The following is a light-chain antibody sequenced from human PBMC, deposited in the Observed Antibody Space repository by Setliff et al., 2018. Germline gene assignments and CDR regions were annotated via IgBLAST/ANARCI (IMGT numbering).Light chain of an antibody. Sequence: QSVLTQPPSVSGSRGQSVTISCTGTSSDVGNYNRVSWYRQPPGTAPKLMIYDVTNRPSGVPDRFSGSKSGNTASLTISGLQAEDEADYYCSSYTSSNTYVFGSGTKVTVL. V-gene: IGLV2-18*02. CDR2: DVT. CDR3: SSYTSSNTYV. CDR1: SSDVGNYNR. J-gene: IGLJ1*01.